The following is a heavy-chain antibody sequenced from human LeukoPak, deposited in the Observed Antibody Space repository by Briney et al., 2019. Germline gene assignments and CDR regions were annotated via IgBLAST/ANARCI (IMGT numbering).Heavy chain of an antibody. V-gene: IGHV3-74*03. CDR2: MNSVGSST. CDR1: GYTLSIYW. Sequence: GGALRLSCVPSGYTLSIYWMNWVRQAPGQGLVWVSRMNSVGSSTKYADSVKGGFIISRDNAKNTLYLQMNSLRAEDTAVYYCAVFAYAWENSGYDAFDIWGQGTMVTVSS. J-gene: IGHJ3*02. CDR3: AVFAYAWENSGYDAFDI. D-gene: IGHD3-22*01.